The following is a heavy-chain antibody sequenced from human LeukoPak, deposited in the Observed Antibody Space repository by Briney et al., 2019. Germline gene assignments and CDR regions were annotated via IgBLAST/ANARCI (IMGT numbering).Heavy chain of an antibody. V-gene: IGHV3-21*01. CDR2: ISSSSSYI. CDR1: GFTFSSYS. J-gene: IGHJ4*02. D-gene: IGHD3-16*02. Sequence: GGSLRLSCAASGFTFSSYSMNWVRQAPGKGLEWVSSISSSSSYIYYADSVKGRFTISRDNAKNSLYLQMNSLRAEDTAVYYCARDAVFYDYVWGSYPSAFYFDYWGQGTLVTVSS. CDR3: ARDAVFYDYVWGSYPSAFYFDY.